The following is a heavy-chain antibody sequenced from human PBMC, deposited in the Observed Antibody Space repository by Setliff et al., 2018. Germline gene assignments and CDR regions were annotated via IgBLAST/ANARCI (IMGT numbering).Heavy chain of an antibody. CDR1: GGSISSGDAS. CDR2: IYHAGST. CDR3: ARRPPSYYYGMDV. J-gene: IGHJ6*02. Sequence: SETLSLTCAVSGGSISSGDASWSWVRQPPGKGLEWIGYIYHAGSTYYNPSLESRVTISIDKPNKQFSLELSSVTAADTAVYYCARRPPSYYYGMDVWGQGTTVTVSS. V-gene: IGHV4-30-2*01.